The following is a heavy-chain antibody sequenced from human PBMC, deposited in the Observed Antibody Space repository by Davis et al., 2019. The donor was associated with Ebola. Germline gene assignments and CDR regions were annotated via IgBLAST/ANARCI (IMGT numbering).Heavy chain of an antibody. CDR1: GFTFSSFA. J-gene: IGHJ4*02. Sequence: GESLKISCAASGFTFSSFAMHWVRQAPSKGLEWVAFIRYDGGKENYADSVKGRFTISRDNSKNTLYLQMNSLRVEDTAVYYCAKDQGGYWGQGTLVTVSS. V-gene: IGHV3-30*02. D-gene: IGHD3-16*01. CDR2: IRYDGGKE. CDR3: AKDQGGY.